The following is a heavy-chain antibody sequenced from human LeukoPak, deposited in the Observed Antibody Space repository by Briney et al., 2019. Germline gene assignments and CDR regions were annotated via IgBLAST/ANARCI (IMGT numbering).Heavy chain of an antibody. Sequence: EASVKVSCKVSGYTLTELSMHWVRQAPGKGLEWMGGFEPEDGETIYAQKFQGRVTMTEDTSTDTAYMELSSLRSEDTAVYYCATVTGYSGSYAQFDYWGQGTLVTVSS. V-gene: IGHV1-24*01. CDR1: GYTLTELS. CDR2: FEPEDGET. D-gene: IGHD1-26*01. CDR3: ATVTGYSGSYAQFDY. J-gene: IGHJ4*02.